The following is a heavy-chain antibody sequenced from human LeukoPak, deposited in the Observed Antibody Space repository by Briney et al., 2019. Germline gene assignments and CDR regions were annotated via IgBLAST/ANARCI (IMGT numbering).Heavy chain of an antibody. V-gene: IGHV3-66*02. D-gene: IGHD3-3*01. CDR1: GFTVSSNY. Sequence: PGGSLRLSCAASGFTVSSNYMSWGRQAPGKGLEWVSVIYSGGSTYYADSVTGRFTISRDNSKNTLYLQMNSLRAEDTAVYYCASEGGVVIMDMDVWGQGTTVTVSS. CDR3: ASEGGVVIMDMDV. CDR2: IYSGGST. J-gene: IGHJ6*02.